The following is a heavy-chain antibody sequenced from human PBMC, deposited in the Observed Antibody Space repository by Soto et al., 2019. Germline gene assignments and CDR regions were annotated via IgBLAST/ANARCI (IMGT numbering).Heavy chain of an antibody. Sequence: QVQLVESGGGVVQPGRSLRLSCAASGFTFSSYAMHWVRQAPGKGLEWVAVISYDGSNKYYADSVKGRFTITRDNSKHTLYPQMNSLRAADTAVYYCARDGGSGAEAYNWFDPWGQGTLVTVSS. V-gene: IGHV3-30-3*01. CDR2: ISYDGSNK. D-gene: IGHD3-10*01. J-gene: IGHJ5*02. CDR1: GFTFSSYA. CDR3: ARDGGSGAEAYNWFDP.